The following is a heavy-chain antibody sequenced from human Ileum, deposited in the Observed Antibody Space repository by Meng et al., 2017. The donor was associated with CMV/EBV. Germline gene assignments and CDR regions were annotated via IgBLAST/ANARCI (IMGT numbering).Heavy chain of an antibody. CDR3: ARGPSRTDFDY. J-gene: IGHJ4*02. Sequence: AECTKPGSSVSVSCRSSGDSFNNHAMSWVRKATGQGLEWMGGIIAIFKTPNDAQRFQGRLTISADGATGTTYMELSSLTSEDTAVYFCARGPSRTDFDYWGQGTLVTVSS. V-gene: IGHV1-69*01. D-gene: IGHD1-14*01. CDR2: IIAIFKTP. CDR1: GDSFNNHA.